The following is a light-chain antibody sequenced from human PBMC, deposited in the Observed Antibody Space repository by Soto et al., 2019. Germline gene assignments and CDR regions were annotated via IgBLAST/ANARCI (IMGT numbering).Light chain of an antibody. CDR3: QQYDNFPQT. J-gene: IGKJ1*01. CDR1: QSVSSY. Sequence: EIVLTQSPATLSLSPGERATLSCRASQSVSSYLAWYQQKPGQAPRLLIYDASNRATGIPARFSGSGSGTDFTLTSSRLEPDDFAMYYCQQYDNFPQTFGQGTRVEIK. CDR2: DAS. V-gene: IGKV3-11*01.